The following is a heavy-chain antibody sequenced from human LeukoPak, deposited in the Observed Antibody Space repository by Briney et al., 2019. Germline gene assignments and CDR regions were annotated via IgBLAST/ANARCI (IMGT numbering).Heavy chain of an antibody. CDR3: VTGDHSPYYFHY. J-gene: IGHJ4*02. CDR1: GSSLIGLS. CDR2: FHPENDEI. D-gene: IGHD1-26*01. Sequence: ASVKVSCTVSGSSLIGLSMHWVRHSRPKGLEWLGGFHPENDEIIYAENFQGRVTMTEDTSTDTAYMELRSLRSEDTAVYYCVTGDHSPYYFHYWGQGTLVTVSS. V-gene: IGHV1-24*01.